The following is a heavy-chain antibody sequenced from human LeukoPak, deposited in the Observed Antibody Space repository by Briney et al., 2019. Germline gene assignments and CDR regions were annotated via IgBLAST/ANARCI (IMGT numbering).Heavy chain of an antibody. CDR2: INWNGGST. J-gene: IGHJ6*02. CDR3: ARAPIYSSSWYGMDV. Sequence: PGGSLRLSCAASGFTFDDYEMSWVRQAPGKGLEWVSGINWNGGSTGYADSVKGRFTISRDNAKNSLYLQMNSLRAEDTAVYYCARAPIYSSSWYGMDVWGQGTTVTVSS. V-gene: IGHV3-20*04. CDR1: GFTFDDYE. D-gene: IGHD6-13*01.